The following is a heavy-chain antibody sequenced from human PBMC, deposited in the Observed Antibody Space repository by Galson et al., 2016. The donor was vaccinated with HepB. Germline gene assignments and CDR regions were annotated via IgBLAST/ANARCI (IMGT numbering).Heavy chain of an antibody. J-gene: IGHJ5*01. CDR2: IIPIFGTA. D-gene: IGHD3-22*01. Sequence: SVKVSCKASGGTFSNYAISWVRQAPGQGLEWMGGIIPIFGTANYAQKFQGRVTITADEITSTAYMELSSLRSEDTAMYYCARNITHISGDDSWGQGTLVTVSS. CDR3: ARNITHISGDDS. CDR1: GGTFSNYA. V-gene: IGHV1-69*13.